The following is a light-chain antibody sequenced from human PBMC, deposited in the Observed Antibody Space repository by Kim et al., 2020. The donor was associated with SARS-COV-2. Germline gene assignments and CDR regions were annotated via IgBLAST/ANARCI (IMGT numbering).Light chain of an antibody. J-gene: IGKJ1*01. CDR1: QGISSW. Sequence: DIQMTQSPSSLSASVGDRVTITCRASQGISSWLAWYQHKPEKYPKSLIYAASSLQRGVPSRFSGSGSGTDFTLTISSLQPEDFATYFCQQYDSYPRAFGQRTKVEIK. CDR2: AAS. CDR3: QQYDSYPRA. V-gene: IGKV1D-16*01.